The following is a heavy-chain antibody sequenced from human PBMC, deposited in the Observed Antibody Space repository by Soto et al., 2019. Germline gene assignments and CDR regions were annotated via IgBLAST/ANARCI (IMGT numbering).Heavy chain of an antibody. J-gene: IGHJ6*02. CDR3: ARGSYASNVFIMDV. D-gene: IGHD2-2*01. CDR2: INPTGGDI. CDR1: GYTFTTYF. Sequence: ASVKVSCKASGYTFTTYFIHWVRQAPGQGFEWLGRINPTGGDIVYGQKFQGRVSVTRDTSTSTVNIELGSLTSKDTAVYYCARGSYASNVFIMDVWGQGTAVTVSS. V-gene: IGHV1-46*01.